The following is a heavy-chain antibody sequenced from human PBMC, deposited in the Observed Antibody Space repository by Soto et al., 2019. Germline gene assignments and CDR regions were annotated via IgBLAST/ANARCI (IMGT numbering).Heavy chain of an antibody. D-gene: IGHD1-1*01. V-gene: IGHV3-30*18. CDR1: GFTFSNYG. CDR2: ILYDGSNK. Sequence: GSLRLSCAASGFTFSNYGMHWVRQTPGKGLEWVALILYDGSNKYYADPVKGRFTISRDNSKNTLYLQVSSLRAEDTAVYYCAKSRDAYNFYFYYGMDVWGQGTSVTVSS. J-gene: IGHJ6*02. CDR3: AKSRDAYNFYFYYGMDV.